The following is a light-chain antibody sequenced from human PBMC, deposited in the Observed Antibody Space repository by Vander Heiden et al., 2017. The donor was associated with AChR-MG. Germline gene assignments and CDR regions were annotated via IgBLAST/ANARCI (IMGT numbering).Light chain of an antibody. J-gene: IGKJ1*01. Sequence: DIRLTQSPSSLSASVGDTVTITCRSSQNIDSNLAWFQQRPGNAPKSLIHSVSSLQSGVPHRFSGGGSGTQFTLTITGLQAEDLGVYYCQQYHRYPWTFGQGA. V-gene: IGKV1-16*01. CDR1: QNIDSN. CDR3: QQYHRYPWT. CDR2: SVS.